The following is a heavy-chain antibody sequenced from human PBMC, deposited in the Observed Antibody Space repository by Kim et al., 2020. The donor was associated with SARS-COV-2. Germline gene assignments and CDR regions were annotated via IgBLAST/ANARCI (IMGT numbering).Heavy chain of an antibody. CDR1: GFTFSSYS. CDR3: ARLRRERPASDY. V-gene: IGHV3-21*01. J-gene: IGHJ4*02. CDR2: ISSSSSYI. Sequence: GGSLRLSCAASGFTFSSYSMNWVRQAPGKGLEWVSSISSSSSYIYYADSVKGRFTISRDNAKNSLYLQMNSLRAEDTAVYYCARLRRERPASDYWGQGTLVTVSS. D-gene: IGHD1-26*01.